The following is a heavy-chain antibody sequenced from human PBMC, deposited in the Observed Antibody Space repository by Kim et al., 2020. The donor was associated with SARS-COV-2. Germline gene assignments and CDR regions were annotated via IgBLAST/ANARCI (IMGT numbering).Heavy chain of an antibody. V-gene: IGHV3-23*05. Sequence: GGSLRLSCAASGFTFSRRAMSWVRQVPGKGLEWIASVNNNNNPYYADSVKGRFTVSRDITKDTLYLQMNSLRADDTALYYCAKDHPRSGWPTFCSWGQGT. CDR2: VNNNNNP. CDR1: GFTFSRRA. D-gene: IGHD6-19*01. J-gene: IGHJ5*02. CDR3: AKDHPRSGWPTFCS.